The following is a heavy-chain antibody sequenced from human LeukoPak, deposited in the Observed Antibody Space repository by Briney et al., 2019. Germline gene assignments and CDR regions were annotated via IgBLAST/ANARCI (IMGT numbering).Heavy chain of an antibody. Sequence: PGGSLRLSCAASGFTFSSYSMNWVRQAPGKGLEWVSYISSSSSTIYYADSVKGRFTISRDNAKNSLYLQMNSLRAEDTAVYYCARDGRVADSSGWYGYYYYYMDVWGKGTTVTVSS. J-gene: IGHJ6*03. V-gene: IGHV3-48*01. CDR1: GFTFSSYS. CDR3: ARDGRVADSSGWYGYYYYYMDV. D-gene: IGHD6-19*01. CDR2: ISSSSSTI.